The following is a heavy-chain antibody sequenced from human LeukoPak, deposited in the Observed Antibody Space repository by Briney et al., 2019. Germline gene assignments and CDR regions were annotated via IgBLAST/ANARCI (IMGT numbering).Heavy chain of an antibody. CDR3: ATSRPGIAVAGTRRYWYFDL. J-gene: IGHJ2*01. D-gene: IGHD6-19*01. CDR2: IYTSGST. CDR1: GGSISSYY. V-gene: IGHV4-4*07. Sequence: SETLSLTCTVSGGSISSYYWSWIRQPAGKGLEWIGRIYTSGSTTYNPSLKSRVTMSVDTSKNLFSLKLSSVTAADTAVYYCATSRPGIAVAGTRRYWYFDLWGRGTLVTVSS.